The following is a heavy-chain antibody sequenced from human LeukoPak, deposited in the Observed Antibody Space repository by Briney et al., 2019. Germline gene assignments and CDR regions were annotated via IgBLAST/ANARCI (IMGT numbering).Heavy chain of an antibody. CDR3: TYNPDIVTTNT. D-gene: IGHD5-12*01. J-gene: IGHJ5*02. Sequence: GGSLRLSCAASGFTFSSYSMNWVRQAPGKGLEWVSSISSSSSYIYYADSVKGRFTISRDNAKNSLYLQMNSLRAEDTAVYYCTYNPDIVTTNTWGQGTPVTVSS. CDR2: ISSSSSYI. CDR1: GFTFSSYS. V-gene: IGHV3-21*01.